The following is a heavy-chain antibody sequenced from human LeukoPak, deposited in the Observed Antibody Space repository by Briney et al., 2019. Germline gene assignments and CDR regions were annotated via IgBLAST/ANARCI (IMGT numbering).Heavy chain of an antibody. CDR3: ARVRIGETSYDASDV. D-gene: IGHD1-26*01. CDR2: IYITGST. V-gene: IGHV4-4*08. Sequence: PSETLSLTCTVSADSFSGYLWAWIRQPPGKGLEWIGDIYITGSTNYSPYLKRRVTISVDTSKNQFSLRLSSVTAADTAVYYCARVRIGETSYDASDVWGLGTMVTVSS. CDR1: ADSFSGYL. J-gene: IGHJ3*01.